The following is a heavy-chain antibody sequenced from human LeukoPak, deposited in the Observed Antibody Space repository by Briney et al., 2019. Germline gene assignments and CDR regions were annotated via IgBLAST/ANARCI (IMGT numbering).Heavy chain of an antibody. CDR1: GFTFSNCW. CDR3: AKGGKWDVTPFDY. V-gene: IGHV3-74*01. CDR2: IKTDGSTT. D-gene: IGHD1-26*01. Sequence: PGGSLRLSCTASGFTFSNCWMHWVRQVPGKGLVWVSRIKTDGSTTTYADSVKGRFTISRDNSKNTLYLQVNSLRAEDTAVYYCAKGGKWDVTPFDYWGQGTLVTVSS. J-gene: IGHJ4*02.